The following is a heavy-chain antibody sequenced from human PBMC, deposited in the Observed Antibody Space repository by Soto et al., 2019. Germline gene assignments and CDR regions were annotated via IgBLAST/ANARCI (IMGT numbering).Heavy chain of an antibody. D-gene: IGHD3-3*01. Sequence: SETLSLTCPVSGGSVSSGSYYWSWIRQPPGKGLEWIGYIYYSGSTNYNPSLKSRVTISVDTSKNQFSLKLSSVTAADTAVYYCAREIGFWSGYHTGGGMDVWGQGTTVTVSS. J-gene: IGHJ6*02. CDR3: AREIGFWSGYHTGGGMDV. V-gene: IGHV4-61*01. CDR1: GGSVSSGSYY. CDR2: IYYSGST.